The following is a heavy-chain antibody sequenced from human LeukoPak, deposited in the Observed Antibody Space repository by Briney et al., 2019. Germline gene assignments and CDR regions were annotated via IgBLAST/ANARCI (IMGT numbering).Heavy chain of an antibody. CDR1: GSSMSSHY. Sequence: SETLSLTCTVSGSSMSSHYWSWIRQPPGKGLEWLGYISYIGSTNYSPSLKSRVTISVDTSKNQFSLRLSSVTAADTAVYFCAGDQLALNALNIWGQGTMVSVSS. CDR2: ISYIGST. J-gene: IGHJ3*02. CDR3: AGDQLALNALNI. V-gene: IGHV4-59*11. D-gene: IGHD1-1*01.